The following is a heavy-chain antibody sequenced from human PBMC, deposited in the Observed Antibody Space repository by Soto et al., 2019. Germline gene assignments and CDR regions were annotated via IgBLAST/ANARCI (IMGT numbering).Heavy chain of an antibody. D-gene: IGHD2-2*02. CDR1: GGSISSGDYY. CDR3: ARAYCSSTSCYTLV. Sequence: SETLSLTCTVSGGSISSGDYYWSWIRQPPGKGLEWIGYIYYSGSTYYNPSLKSRVTISVDTSKNQFSLKLSSVTAADTAVYYCARAYCSSTSCYTLVWGQGNLVTV. V-gene: IGHV4-30-4*01. J-gene: IGHJ4*02. CDR2: IYYSGST.